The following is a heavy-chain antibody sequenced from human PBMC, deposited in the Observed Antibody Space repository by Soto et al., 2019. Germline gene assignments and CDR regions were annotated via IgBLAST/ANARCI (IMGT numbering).Heavy chain of an antibody. V-gene: IGHV5-51*01. CDR3: ARHRSITVHPIDV. Sequence: GESLNISCKGSGDSFNTYWIAWARQMPGKGLVWMGLIYPGASETRYSPSFRGQVTISADKSISTAYLQWSGLKASDTAIYYCARHRSITVHPIDVWGQGTTVTVSS. D-gene: IGHD3-3*01. CDR1: GDSFNTYW. J-gene: IGHJ6*01. CDR2: IYPGASET.